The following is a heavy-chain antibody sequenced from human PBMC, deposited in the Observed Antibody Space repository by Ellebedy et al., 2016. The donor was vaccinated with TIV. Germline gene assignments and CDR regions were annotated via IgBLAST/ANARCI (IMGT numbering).Heavy chain of an antibody. CDR1: GFTFSSYS. J-gene: IGHJ4*02. D-gene: IGHD2-15*01. Sequence: GESLKISXAASGFTFSSYSMNWVRQAPGKGLEWVSSISSSSSYIYYADSVKGRFTISRDNAKNSLYLQMNSLRAEDTAVYYCAAYCSGGSCSGVWGQGTLVTVSS. CDR3: AAYCSGGSCSGV. CDR2: ISSSSSYI. V-gene: IGHV3-21*01.